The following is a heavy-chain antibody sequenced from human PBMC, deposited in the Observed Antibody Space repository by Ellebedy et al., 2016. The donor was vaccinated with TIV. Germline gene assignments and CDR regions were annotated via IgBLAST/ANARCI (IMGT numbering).Heavy chain of an antibody. J-gene: IGHJ4*02. Sequence: PGGSLRLSCAASGFTFSDYYMSWIRQAPGKGLAWVSYISSSSSYTNYADSVKGRFTISRDNAKNSLYLQMNSLRAEDTAVYYCARAQNYYDSSGAYGGGYWGQGTLVTVST. V-gene: IGHV3-11*06. CDR3: ARAQNYYDSSGAYGGGY. CDR1: GFTFSDYY. CDR2: ISSSSSYT. D-gene: IGHD3-22*01.